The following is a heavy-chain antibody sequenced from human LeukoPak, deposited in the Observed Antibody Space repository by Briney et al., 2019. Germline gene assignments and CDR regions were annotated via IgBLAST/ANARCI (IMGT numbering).Heavy chain of an antibody. CDR2: ISAYNGNT. J-gene: IGHJ4*02. CDR3: ARGVYDYVWGSYRSYYFDY. V-gene: IGHV1-18*01. D-gene: IGHD3-16*02. CDR1: GYTFTSYG. Sequence: GASVKVSCKASGYTFTSYGISWVRQAPGQGLEWMGWISAYNGNTNYAQKLQGRVTMTTDTSTSTAYMELRSLRSDDTAVYYCARGVYDYVWGSYRSYYFDYWGQGTLVTVSS.